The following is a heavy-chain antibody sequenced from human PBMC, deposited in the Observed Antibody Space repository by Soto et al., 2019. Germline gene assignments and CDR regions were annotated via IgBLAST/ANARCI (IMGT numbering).Heavy chain of an antibody. V-gene: IGHV4-39*01. CDR2: IYYSGST. Sequence: SETLSLTCTVSGGSISSSSYYWGWIRQPPGKGLEWIGSIYYSGSTYYNPSLKSRVTISVDTSKNQFSLELSSVTAADTAVYYCARLDTIFGVVIDYWGQGTLVTVSS. CDR3: ARLDTIFGVVIDY. CDR1: GGSISSSSYY. J-gene: IGHJ4*02. D-gene: IGHD3-3*01.